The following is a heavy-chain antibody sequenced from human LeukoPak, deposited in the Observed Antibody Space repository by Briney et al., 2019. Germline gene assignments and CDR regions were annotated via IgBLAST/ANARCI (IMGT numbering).Heavy chain of an antibody. Sequence: GASVKVSCKASGGTFGSYVISWVRQAPGQGLEWMGGIIPIFGTAHYAQKFQSRLTITADESTSTVYMEMSSLRSEDTAMYYCAKEGDTALVTGYFDLWAVAPWSPSPQ. J-gene: IGHJ2*01. D-gene: IGHD5-18*01. CDR2: IIPIFGTA. V-gene: IGHV1-69*13. CDR3: AKEGDTALVTGYFDL. CDR1: GGTFGSYV.